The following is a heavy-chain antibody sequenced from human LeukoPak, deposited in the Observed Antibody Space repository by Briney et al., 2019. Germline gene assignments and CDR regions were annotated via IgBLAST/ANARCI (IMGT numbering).Heavy chain of an antibody. V-gene: IGHV3-21*01. CDR3: ARSRYCSGGNCYLDAFDM. CDR1: GFTFSSYS. CDR2: ISSSSSYI. D-gene: IGHD2-15*01. Sequence: GGSLRLSCAASGFTFSSYSMNWVRQAPGKGLEWVSSISSSSSYIYYADSVRGRFTISRDNAKNSLYLQMNSPRAGDTAMYYCARSRYCSGGNCYLDAFDMGGQGTMVTVS. J-gene: IGHJ3*02.